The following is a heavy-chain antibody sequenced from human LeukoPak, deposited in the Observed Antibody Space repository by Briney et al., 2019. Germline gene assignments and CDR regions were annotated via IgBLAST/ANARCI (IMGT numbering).Heavy chain of an antibody. J-gene: IGHJ5*02. CDR2: INHSGST. CDR3: ARGRYGSSWCRTRFDP. V-gene: IGHV4-30-2*01. D-gene: IGHD6-13*01. CDR1: GGSISSGGYY. Sequence: SQTLSLTCTVSGGSISSGGYYWSWIRQPPGKGLEWIGEINHSGSTNYNPSLKSRVTISVDTSKNQFSLKLSSVTAADTAVYYCARGRYGSSWCRTRFDPWGQGTLVTVSS.